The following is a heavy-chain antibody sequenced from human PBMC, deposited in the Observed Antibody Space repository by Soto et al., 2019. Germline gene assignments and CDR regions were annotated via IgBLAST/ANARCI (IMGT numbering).Heavy chain of an antibody. CDR1: GGTFSSYT. J-gene: IGHJ4*02. Sequence: QVQLVQSGAEVKKPGSSVKVSCKASGGTFSSYTISWVRQAPGQGLEWMGRIIPILGIANYAQKFQGRVTITADKSTSTAFMELSSLRTEDTAVYFWARGRGAGLVRYYFGHWGQGTLVTVSS. CDR2: IIPILGIA. CDR3: ARGRGAGLVRYYFGH. V-gene: IGHV1-69*02. D-gene: IGHD6-19*01.